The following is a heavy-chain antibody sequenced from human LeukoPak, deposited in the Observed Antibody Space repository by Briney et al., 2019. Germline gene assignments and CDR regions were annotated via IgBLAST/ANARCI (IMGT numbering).Heavy chain of an antibody. V-gene: IGHV1-69*13. CDR3: ARGVVVVAALVQYYYYGTDV. CDR1: GGSFRSYA. CDR2: IIPMFGTT. J-gene: IGHJ6*02. D-gene: IGHD2-15*01. Sequence: SVKVSCKASGGSFRSYAISWARQAPGQGLEWMGEIIPMFGTTNYAQKFQGRVTVTADESTRTAYMELSSLRSEDTAVYYRARGVVVVAALVQYYYYGTDVWGQGTTVTVSS.